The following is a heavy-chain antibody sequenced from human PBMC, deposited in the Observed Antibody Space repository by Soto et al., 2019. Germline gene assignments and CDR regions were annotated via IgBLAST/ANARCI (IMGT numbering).Heavy chain of an antibody. Sequence: LRLSCAASGFTFSSYWMHWVRQVPEKGLVWVSRINSDGSITNYADAVKGRFTISRDNVKNTLYLQMNSLRAEDTAVYYCVRYPRSVGGSYRPDYWGQGTLV. CDR2: INSDGSIT. CDR3: VRYPRSVGGSYRPDY. CDR1: GFTFSSYW. D-gene: IGHD3-16*02. J-gene: IGHJ4*02. V-gene: IGHV3-74*01.